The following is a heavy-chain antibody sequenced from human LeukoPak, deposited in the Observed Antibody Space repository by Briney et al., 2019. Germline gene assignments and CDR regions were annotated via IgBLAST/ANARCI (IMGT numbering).Heavy chain of an antibody. CDR3: ARGAETYGDY. V-gene: IGHV1-8*01. Sequence: ASVKVSCKASGYTFTSYDINWVRQAAGQGREWRGWMKPNSGNTGYAQKFQGRVTMTRKNSISTAYMELSSLRSEDTAVYYCARGAETYGDYWGQGTLVSVSS. D-gene: IGHD3-16*01. CDR2: MKPNSGNT. J-gene: IGHJ4*02. CDR1: GYTFTSYD.